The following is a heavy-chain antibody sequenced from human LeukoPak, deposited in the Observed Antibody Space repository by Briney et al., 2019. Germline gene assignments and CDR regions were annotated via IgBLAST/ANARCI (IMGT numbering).Heavy chain of an antibody. CDR1: GFNFINSA. CDR3: ARGGVWQQLAVDY. V-gene: IGHV3-64*01. Sequence: GGSLRLSCAASGFNFINSAMHWVRQAPGKGLEYVTGIARNGGSTYYTNSVKGRFTISRDDSKNTLYLQMGSLRPEDMAVYYCARGGVWQQLAVDYWGQGTLVTVSS. CDR2: IARNGGST. J-gene: IGHJ4*02. D-gene: IGHD6-13*01.